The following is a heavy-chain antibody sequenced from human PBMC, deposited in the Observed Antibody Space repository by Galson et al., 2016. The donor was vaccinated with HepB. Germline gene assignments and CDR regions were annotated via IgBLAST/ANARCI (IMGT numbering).Heavy chain of an antibody. D-gene: IGHD2-15*01. Sequence: ETLSLTCTVSGGSISSDTNYWGWIRQPPGKGLEWIGNNYYSGSTNYNPSLESRVTISVDMSKNRFSLKLSSVTAADTAVYYCARHRSGAYRDLYYGMDVWGQGTTVTVSS. CDR3: ARHRSGAYRDLYYGMDV. CDR1: GGSISSDTNY. CDR2: NYYSGST. J-gene: IGHJ6*02. V-gene: IGHV4-39*01.